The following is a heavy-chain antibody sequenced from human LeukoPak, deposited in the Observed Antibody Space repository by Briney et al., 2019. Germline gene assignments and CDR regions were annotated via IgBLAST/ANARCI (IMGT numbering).Heavy chain of an antibody. CDR3: AREVGSGSYFPYYMDV. CDR2: IYYSGST. CDR1: GVSISSSSYY. J-gene: IGHJ6*03. D-gene: IGHD3-10*01. V-gene: IGHV4-39*02. Sequence: PSETLSLTCTVSGVSISSSSYYWGWIRQPPGKGLEWIVSIYYSGSTYYNPSLKTRVTISVDTSKNQFSLKLSSVTAADTAVYYCAREVGSGSYFPYYMDVWGKGTTVTVSS.